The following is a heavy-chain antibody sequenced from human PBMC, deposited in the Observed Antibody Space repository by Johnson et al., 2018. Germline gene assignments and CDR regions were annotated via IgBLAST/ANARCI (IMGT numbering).Heavy chain of an antibody. D-gene: IGHD4-23*01. V-gene: IGHV3-43*01. J-gene: IGHJ4*02. CDR3: VPHKYGGNSYFDY. CDR2: ITWNGSGA. Sequence: EVQLVESGGAVVQHGGSLRLSCVASGFTFADYTMHWVRQAPGKGLEWVSIITWNGSGAYYADSVKGRFTISRDNSKNALFLQMDSLRLEATALYYCVPHKYGGNSYFDYWGQGSLVTVSS. CDR1: GFTFADYT.